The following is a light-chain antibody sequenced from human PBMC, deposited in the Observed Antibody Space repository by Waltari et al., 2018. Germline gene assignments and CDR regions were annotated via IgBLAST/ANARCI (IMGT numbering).Light chain of an antibody. CDR2: GAS. V-gene: IGKV1-16*02. J-gene: IGKJ4*01. CDR1: RGITNY. Sequence: TCRASRGITNYLAMFQHKPGKAPKSLIYGASRLQSGVPSKFSGSGSGTDFTLTISSLQPEDFATYYCQQYHSYPLTFGGGTKVEIK. CDR3: QQYHSYPLT.